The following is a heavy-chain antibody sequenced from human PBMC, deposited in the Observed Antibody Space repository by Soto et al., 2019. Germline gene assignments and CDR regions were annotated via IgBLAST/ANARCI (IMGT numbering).Heavy chain of an antibody. J-gene: IGHJ6*02. V-gene: IGHV3-30-3*01. CDR2: ISYDGSNK. CDR1: GFTFSSYA. Sequence: QVQLVESGGGVVQPGRSLRLSCAASGFTFSSYAMHWVRQAPGKGLEWVAVISYDGSNKYYAYSVKGRFTISRDNSKNTLYLQMNSLRAEDTAVYYCARVLRSGMAVWGQGTTVTFS. CDR3: ARVLRSGMAV.